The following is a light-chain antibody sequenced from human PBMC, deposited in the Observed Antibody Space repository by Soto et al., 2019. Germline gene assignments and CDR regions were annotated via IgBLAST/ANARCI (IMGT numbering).Light chain of an antibody. Sequence: DVQVTHSPSTLSASVGDRVTITCRASQRIANWLAWYQQKPGKAPKLLIYKASSLESGVPSRFSGSGSGTEFTLTINSLQADDFATYYCQQHNSFSITFGQGTKVDI. CDR3: QQHNSFSIT. CDR1: QRIANW. V-gene: IGKV1-5*03. J-gene: IGKJ1*01. CDR2: KAS.